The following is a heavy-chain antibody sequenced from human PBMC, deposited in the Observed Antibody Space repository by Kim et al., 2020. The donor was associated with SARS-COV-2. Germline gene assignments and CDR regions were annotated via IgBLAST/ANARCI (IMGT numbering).Heavy chain of an antibody. CDR2: IYYSGST. CDR1: GGSVGGGSYY. CDR3: ARSVGHYYDSSGDLDY. D-gene: IGHD3-22*01. V-gene: IGHV4-61*01. J-gene: IGHJ4*02. Sequence: SETLSLTCTVSGGSVGGGSYYWSWIRQPPGKGLEWIGYIYYSGSTSYNPSLKSRVTISVDTSKNQFSLRLSSVTAADTAVYYCARSVGHYYDSSGDLDYWGQGTLVTVSS.